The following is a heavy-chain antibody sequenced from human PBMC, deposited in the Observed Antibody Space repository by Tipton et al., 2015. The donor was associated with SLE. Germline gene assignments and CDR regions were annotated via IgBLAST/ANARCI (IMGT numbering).Heavy chain of an antibody. J-gene: IGHJ4*02. Sequence: TLSLTCTVSGGSISRSSYYWGWIRLPPGKGLEWIGTIYYRGSTDYNPSLKSRVTISVDTSKNQFSLKLSSVTAADTAVYYCARSSGYCSGNSCSTALDHWGLGTLVTVSS. CDR1: GGSISRSSYY. D-gene: IGHD2-8*02. CDR2: IYYRGST. V-gene: IGHV4-39*07. CDR3: ARSSGYCSGNSCSTALDH.